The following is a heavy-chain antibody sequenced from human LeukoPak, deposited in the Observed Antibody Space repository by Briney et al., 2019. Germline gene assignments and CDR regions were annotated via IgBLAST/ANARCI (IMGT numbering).Heavy chain of an antibody. CDR2: SGST. Sequence: RPSETLSLTCAVSGVSISNTSYYWQWIRQPPGKGLEWIGSGSTYYNPSLKSRVTISVDTSKNQFSLKLSSVTAADTAVYFCASPRGDDSGGYYTWYFHHWGQGILVTVSS. CDR1: GVSISNTSYY. D-gene: IGHD3-22*01. CDR3: ASPRGDDSGGYYTWYFHH. V-gene: IGHV4-39*07. J-gene: IGHJ1*01.